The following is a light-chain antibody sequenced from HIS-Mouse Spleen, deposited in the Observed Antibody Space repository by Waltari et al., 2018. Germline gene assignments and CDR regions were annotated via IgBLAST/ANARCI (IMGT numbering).Light chain of an antibody. J-gene: IGLJ3*02. CDR2: EGS. V-gene: IGLV2-23*01. CDR1: SSDVGSYNL. Sequence: QSALTQPASVSGYPGQSITISCTGTSSDVGSYNLVSWYQQHPGKAPKPMIYEGSKRPSGVSNRFSGSKSGNTASLTISGLQAEDEADYYCCSYAGSSTYWVFGGGTKLTVL. CDR3: CSYAGSSTYWV.